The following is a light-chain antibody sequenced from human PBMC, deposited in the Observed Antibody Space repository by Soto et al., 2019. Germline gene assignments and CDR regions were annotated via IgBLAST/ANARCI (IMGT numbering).Light chain of an antibody. CDR2: DAS. J-gene: IGKJ3*01. CDR1: QGISSA. Sequence: AIQLTQSPSSLSASVGASVTITCRASQGISSALAWYQQTPGRAPKLLIYDASTLESGVPSSCSCSRSGTDFTLTVSSLQPEDFATYYCQQFDDYPLTFGPGTKVDIK. CDR3: QQFDDYPLT. V-gene: IGKV1D-13*01.